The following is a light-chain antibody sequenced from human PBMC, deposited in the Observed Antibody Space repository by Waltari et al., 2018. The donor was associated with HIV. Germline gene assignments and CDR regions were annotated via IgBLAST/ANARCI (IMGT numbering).Light chain of an antibody. Sequence: EIVMTQSPAPLSVSPGERATLSCRAGQSVSNNLAWFQQRPGQAPRLLIAGASNRATDVSARFSGSGSGTEFTLTISSLQSEDFAIYYCQQYNKWPWTFGQGTKVEIK. J-gene: IGKJ1*01. V-gene: IGKV3-15*01. CDR3: QQYNKWPWT. CDR1: QSVSNN. CDR2: GAS.